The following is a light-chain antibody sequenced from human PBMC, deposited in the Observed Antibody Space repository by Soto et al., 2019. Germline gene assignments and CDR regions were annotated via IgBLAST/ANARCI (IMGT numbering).Light chain of an antibody. CDR3: SSYTSSSTLV. V-gene: IGLV2-14*01. CDR1: SSDVGGYKY. J-gene: IGLJ2*01. CDR2: EVN. Sequence: QSALTQPASVSGSPGQSITISCTGTSSDVGGYKYVSWYQQHPGKAPKLIIYEVNNRPSGVSNRFSGSKSGNTASLTISGLQAEDEADYYCSSYTSSSTLVFGGGTKLTVL.